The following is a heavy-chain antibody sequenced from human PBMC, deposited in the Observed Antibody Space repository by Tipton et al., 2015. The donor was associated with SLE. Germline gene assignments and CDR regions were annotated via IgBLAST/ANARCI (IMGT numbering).Heavy chain of an antibody. V-gene: IGHV1-69*05. CDR3: ARGPYYDFWSGLTNGRHAFDI. J-gene: IGHJ3*02. CDR1: GGTFSSYA. Sequence: QLVQSGPEVKKPGSSAKVSCKASGGTFSSYAFSWVRQAPGQGLEWMGGIIATFGTADYAQKFQGRVSITTDESTSTAYMELSSLRYEDTAVYYCARGPYYDFWSGLTNGRHAFDIWGQGTMVTVSS. CDR2: IIATFGTA. D-gene: IGHD3-3*01.